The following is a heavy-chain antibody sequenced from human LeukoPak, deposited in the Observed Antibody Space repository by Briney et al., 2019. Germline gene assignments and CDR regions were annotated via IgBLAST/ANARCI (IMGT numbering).Heavy chain of an antibody. J-gene: IGHJ4*02. CDR3: ATGGGRGSSAVLDY. D-gene: IGHD1-26*01. Sequence: ASVKVSCKVSGYTLTDLSMHWVRQAPGKGLEWKGGFDPEDGETIYAQKFQGRVTMTEDTSTDTAYMELSSLRSEDTAVYYCATGGGRGSSAVLDYWGQGTLVTVSS. CDR2: FDPEDGET. CDR1: GYTLTDLS. V-gene: IGHV1-24*01.